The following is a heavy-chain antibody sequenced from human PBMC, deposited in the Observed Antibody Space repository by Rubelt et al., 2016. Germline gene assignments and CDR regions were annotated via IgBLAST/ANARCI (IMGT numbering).Heavy chain of an antibody. CDR1: GGSISSGGYY. D-gene: IGHD1-7*01. J-gene: IGHJ5*02. Sequence: QVQLQESGPGLVKPSQTLSLTCTVSGGSISSGGYYWSWIRQHPGKGLEWIGYIYYSGSTYYNPSLKSRVTISVDTSKNQFSLKLSAVTAADTAVYYCARVSLELPSQGFDPWGQGTLVTVSS. CDR3: ARVSLELPSQGFDP. CDR2: IYYSGST. V-gene: IGHV4-31*03.